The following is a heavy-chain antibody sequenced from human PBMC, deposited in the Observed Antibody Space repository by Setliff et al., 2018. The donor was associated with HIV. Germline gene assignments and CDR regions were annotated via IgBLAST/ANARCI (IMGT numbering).Heavy chain of an antibody. V-gene: IGHV3-21*01. CDR3: ATGDSFVFSYVYPDY. CDR1: GFSFSRYT. J-gene: IGHJ4*02. D-gene: IGHD3-22*01. Sequence: PGGSLRLSCVASGFSFSRYTMMWVRQTPGKGLEWVSSITSNLNYKYADSVKGRFTISRDNTKNSLYLQMNSLRAEYTAVYYCATGDSFVFSYVYPDYWGPGTLVTVSS. CDR2: ITSNLNY.